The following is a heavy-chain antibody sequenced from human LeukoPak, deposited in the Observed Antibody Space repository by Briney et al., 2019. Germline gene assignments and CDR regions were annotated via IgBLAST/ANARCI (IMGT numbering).Heavy chain of an antibody. CDR1: GYNFPIYW. J-gene: IGHJ6*03. D-gene: IGHD6-13*01. V-gene: IGHV5-51*01. CDR3: ARQGAAGKYYYYYMDV. Sequence: RGESLKISCQGSGYNFPIYWIGWVRQMPGQGLEWMGIIYPDDSNTIYGPSFQGQVTISADKSTNTAYLEWSSLKASDTAIYYCARQGAAGKYYYYYMDVWGKGTTVTVSS. CDR2: IYPDDSNT.